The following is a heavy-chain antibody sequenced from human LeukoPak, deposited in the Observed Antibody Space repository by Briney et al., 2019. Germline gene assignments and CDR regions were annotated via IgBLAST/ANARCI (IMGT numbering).Heavy chain of an antibody. Sequence: ASVKVSCKDSGYTFTSYGISWVRQAPGQGLEWMGWISAYNGNTNYAQKLQGRVTMTTDTSTSTAYMELRSLRSDDTAVYYCARAAITIFGVVIALGAFDIWGQGTMVTVSS. V-gene: IGHV1-18*01. CDR3: ARAAITIFGVVIALGAFDI. CDR1: GYTFTSYG. D-gene: IGHD3-3*01. CDR2: ISAYNGNT. J-gene: IGHJ3*02.